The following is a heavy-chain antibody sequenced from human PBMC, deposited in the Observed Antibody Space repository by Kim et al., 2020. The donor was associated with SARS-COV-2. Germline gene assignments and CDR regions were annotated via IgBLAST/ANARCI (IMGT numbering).Heavy chain of an antibody. CDR3: ARVRTTVKYYFDY. V-gene: IGHV1-3*01. J-gene: IGHJ4*02. D-gene: IGHD4-17*01. CDR2: INAGNGNT. Sequence: ASVKVSCKASGYTFTSYAMHWVRQAPGQRLEWMGWINAGNGNTKYSQKFQGRVTITRDTSASTAYMELSSLRSEDTAVYYCARVRTTVKYYFDYWGQGTLVTVS. CDR1: GYTFTSYA.